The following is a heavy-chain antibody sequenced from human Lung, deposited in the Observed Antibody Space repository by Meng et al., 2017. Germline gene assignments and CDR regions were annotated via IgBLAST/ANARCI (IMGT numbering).Heavy chain of an antibody. V-gene: IGHV4-34*01. D-gene: IGHD4-11*01. CDR1: GGSFSDYY. CDR3: ARGPTTMAHDFDY. CDR2: INHSGST. J-gene: IGHJ4*02. Sequence: QVQLQQWGAGLLKPSETWSLTCVVSGGSFSDYYWSWIRQPPGKGLEWMGEINHSGSTNYNPSLESRATISVDTSQNNLSLKLSSVTAADSAVYYCARGPTTMAHDFDYWGQGTLVTVSS.